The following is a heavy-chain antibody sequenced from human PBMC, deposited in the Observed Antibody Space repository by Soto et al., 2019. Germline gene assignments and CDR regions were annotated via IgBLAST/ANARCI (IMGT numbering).Heavy chain of an antibody. CDR3: ARETVSSGSWDY. V-gene: IGHV3-21*01. D-gene: IGHD6-19*01. CDR1: GFTFSSYS. CDR2: ISSSSSYI. Sequence: EVQLVESGGGLVKPGGSLRLSCAASGFTFSSYSMNWVRQAPGKGLEWVSSISSSSSYIYYADSVKGRFTISRDNAKNSLYLQMNSLRAEDTAVYYRARETVSSGSWDYWGQGTLVTVSS. J-gene: IGHJ4*02.